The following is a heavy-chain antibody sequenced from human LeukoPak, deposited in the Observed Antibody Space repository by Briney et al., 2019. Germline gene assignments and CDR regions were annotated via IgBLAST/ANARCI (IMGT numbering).Heavy chain of an antibody. CDR1: GFTFSSYA. V-gene: IGHV3-23*01. D-gene: IGHD3-3*01. CDR2: ISGSGGST. J-gene: IGHJ1*01. CDR3: AKETYDFWSGYYTEYFQH. Sequence: PGGSLRLSCAASGFTFSSYAMSWVRQAPGKGLEWVSAISGSGGSTYYADSVKGRFTISRDNSKNTLYLQMNSLRAEDTAVYYCAKETYDFWSGYYTEYFQHWGQGTLVTVSS.